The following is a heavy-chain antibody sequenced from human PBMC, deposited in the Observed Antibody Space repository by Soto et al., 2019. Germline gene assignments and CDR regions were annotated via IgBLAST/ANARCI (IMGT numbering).Heavy chain of an antibody. V-gene: IGHV3-21*01. CDR2: ISSSSSYI. CDR1: GSTFSSYS. J-gene: IGHJ3*02. CDR3: ARGHIVATIGAFDI. D-gene: IGHD5-12*01. Sequence: GGSLRLSCAASGSTFSSYSMNWVRQAPGKGLEWVSSISSSSSYIYYADSVKGRFTISRDNAKNSLYLQMNSLRAEDTAVYYCARGHIVATIGAFDIWGQGTMVTVSS.